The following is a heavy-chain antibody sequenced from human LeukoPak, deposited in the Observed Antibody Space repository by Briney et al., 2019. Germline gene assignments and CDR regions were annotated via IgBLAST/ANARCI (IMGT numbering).Heavy chain of an antibody. V-gene: IGHV4-34*01. D-gene: IGHD3-10*01. Sequence: PSETLSLTCVVYGGSFSGYYWSWIRQPPGKGLEWIGEINHSGSTNYNPSLKSRVTISVDTSKNQFSLKLSSVTAADTAVYYCARDHAPGNWFDSWGQGTLVTVSS. CDR1: GGSFSGYY. J-gene: IGHJ5*01. CDR2: INHSGST. CDR3: ARDHAPGNWFDS.